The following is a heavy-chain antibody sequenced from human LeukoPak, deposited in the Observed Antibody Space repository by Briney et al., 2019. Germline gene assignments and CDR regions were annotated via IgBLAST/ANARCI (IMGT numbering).Heavy chain of an antibody. D-gene: IGHD3-10*01. V-gene: IGHV1-69*01. CDR2: IILMFGRT. Sequence: ASVKVSCKVSGGTFSSYGISWVRQAPGQGLEWMGGIILMFGRTAYAQKFQGRITISADESTTTVYMEVNSLTSEDTAVYYCAREMGSLERWGQGTLVAVSS. J-gene: IGHJ4*02. CDR1: GGTFSSYG. CDR3: AREMGSLER.